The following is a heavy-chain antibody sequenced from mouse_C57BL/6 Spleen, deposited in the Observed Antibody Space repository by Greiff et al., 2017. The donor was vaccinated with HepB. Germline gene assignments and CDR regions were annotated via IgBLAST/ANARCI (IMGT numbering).Heavy chain of an antibody. Sequence: VQLQQPGAELVRPGTSVKLSCKASGYTFTSYWMHWVKQRPGQGLEWIGVIDPSDSYTNYNQKFKGKATLTVDTSSSTAYMQLSSLTSEDSAVYYCARDYYGSSGFAYWGQGTLVTVSA. CDR3: ARDYYGSSGFAY. CDR2: IDPSDSYT. D-gene: IGHD1-1*01. V-gene: IGHV1-59*01. J-gene: IGHJ3*01. CDR1: GYTFTSYW.